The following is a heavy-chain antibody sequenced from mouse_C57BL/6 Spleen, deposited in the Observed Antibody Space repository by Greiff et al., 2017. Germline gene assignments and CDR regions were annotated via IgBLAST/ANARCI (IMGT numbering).Heavy chain of an antibody. V-gene: IGHV1-61*01. J-gene: IGHJ3*01. D-gene: IGHD1-3*01. CDR2: IYPSDSET. CDR3: ARRGASGNRFAY. CDR1: GYTFTSYW. Sequence: QVQLQQPGAELVRPGSSVKLSCTASGYTFTSYWLDWVKQRPGQGLEWIGNIYPSDSETHYNQKFKDKATLTVDKSSSTAYMQLSSLTSEDSAVYYCARRGASGNRFAYWGQGTLVTVSA.